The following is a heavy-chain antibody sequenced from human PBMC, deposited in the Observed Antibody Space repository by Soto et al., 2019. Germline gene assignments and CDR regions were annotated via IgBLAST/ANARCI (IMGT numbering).Heavy chain of an antibody. Sequence: PSETLSLTCAVSGYSISSGLYWGWIRQPPGKGLEWIGTIYRGGITYYNPSLKSRVTISIDTSKNHFSLRLSPVTATDTAVYFCAIGNPDWFDPWGQGTLVT. J-gene: IGHJ5*02. V-gene: IGHV4-38-2*01. CDR3: AIGNPDWFDP. D-gene: IGHD1-1*01. CDR2: IYRGGIT. CDR1: GYSISSGLY.